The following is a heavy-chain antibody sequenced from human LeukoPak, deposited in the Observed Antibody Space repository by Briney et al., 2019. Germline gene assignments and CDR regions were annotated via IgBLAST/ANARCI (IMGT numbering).Heavy chain of an antibody. CDR2: INHSGST. CDR1: GGSFSGYY. D-gene: IGHD4-11*01. V-gene: IGHV4-34*01. CDR3: ARGLTTVTFYMDV. Sequence: SETLSLTCAVYGGSFSGYYWSWIRQPPGKGLEWIGEINHSGSTNYSPSLKSRVTISVDTSKNQFSLKLSSVTAADTAVYYCARGLTTVTFYMDVWGKGTTVTVSS. J-gene: IGHJ6*03.